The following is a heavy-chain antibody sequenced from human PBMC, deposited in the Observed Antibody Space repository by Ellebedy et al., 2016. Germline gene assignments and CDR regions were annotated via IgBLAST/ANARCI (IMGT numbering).Heavy chain of an antibody. J-gene: IGHJ6*03. D-gene: IGHD2-2*02. V-gene: IGHV4-34*01. CDR3: AREPGYCSSTSCYRYYYMDV. CDR2: INHSGST. Sequence: SETLSLXXAVYGGSFSGYYWSWIRQPPGKGLEWIGEINHSGSTNYNPSLKSRVTISVDTSKNQFSLKLSSVTAADTAVYYCAREPGYCSSTSCYRYYYMDVWGKGTTVTVSS. CDR1: GGSFSGYY.